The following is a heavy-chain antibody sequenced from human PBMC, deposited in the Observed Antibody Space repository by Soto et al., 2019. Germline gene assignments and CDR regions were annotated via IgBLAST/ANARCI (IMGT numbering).Heavy chain of an antibody. Sequence: QVQLQESGPGLVKPSGTLSLTCAVSSGSISSSNWWSWVRQPPGKGLEWIVEIYHSGSTNYNPSLKSRGTIAVDKSKNQFSLKLSSVTAADTAVYYCASVGYCSGGSCYPGAFDIWGQGTMVTVSS. D-gene: IGHD2-15*01. CDR2: IYHSGST. CDR1: SGSISSSNW. J-gene: IGHJ3*02. CDR3: ASVGYCSGGSCYPGAFDI. V-gene: IGHV4-4*02.